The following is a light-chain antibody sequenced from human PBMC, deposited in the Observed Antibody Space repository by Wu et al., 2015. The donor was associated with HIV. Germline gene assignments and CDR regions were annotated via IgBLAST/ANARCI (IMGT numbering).Light chain of an antibody. CDR1: QSVSSN. J-gene: IGKJ1*01. CDR3: QQYNNWPGT. V-gene: IGKV3-15*01. CDR2: GAS. Sequence: IVMTQSPATLSVSPGDRATLSCRASQSVSSNLAWYQQKPGQAPRLLIYGASTRATGIPARFSGSGSGTEFTLTISSMQSEDFAVYHCQQYNNWPGTFGQGDQGGN.